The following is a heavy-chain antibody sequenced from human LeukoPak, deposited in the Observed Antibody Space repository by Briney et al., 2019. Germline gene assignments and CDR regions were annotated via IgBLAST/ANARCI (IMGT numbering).Heavy chain of an antibody. CDR1: GYTFTSYY. Sequence: ASVKVSCKASGYTFTSYYMHWVRQAPGQGLEWMGIINPSGGSTSYAQKFQGRVTMTRDMSTSTVYMELSSLRSEDTAVYYCARGPLTGTTKHQFDYWGQGTLVTVSS. D-gene: IGHD1-7*01. CDR2: INPSGGST. J-gene: IGHJ4*02. V-gene: IGHV1-46*01. CDR3: ARGPLTGTTKHQFDY.